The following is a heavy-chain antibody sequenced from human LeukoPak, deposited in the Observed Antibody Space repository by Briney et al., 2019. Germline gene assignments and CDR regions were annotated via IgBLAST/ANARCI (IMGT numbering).Heavy chain of an antibody. D-gene: IGHD3-22*01. V-gene: IGHV1-2*02. J-gene: IGHJ3*02. Sequence: ASVKVSCKASGYTLTGYYMHWVRQAPGQGLEWMGWINPNSGGTNYAQKFQGRVTMTRDTSISTAYMELSRLRSDDTAVYYCAIPNYYDSSGYYHDAFDIRGPGTMVTVSS. CDR1: GYTLTGYY. CDR3: AIPNYYDSSGYYHDAFDI. CDR2: INPNSGGT.